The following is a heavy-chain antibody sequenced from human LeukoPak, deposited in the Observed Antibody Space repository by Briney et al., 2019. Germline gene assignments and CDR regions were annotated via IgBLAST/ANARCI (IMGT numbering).Heavy chain of an antibody. D-gene: IGHD3-16*01. CDR1: GYSISSCYC. Sequence: SETLSLTCAVSGYSISSCYCWGWSRQPPGQGLGCIGSIYHSGSTYYNPSLKSRVTIAVDTSKNHFSLRLSSVTAADTAVYYCAEGLGGGAFDIWGQATMVTVSS. CDR3: AEGLGGGAFDI. V-gene: IGHV4-38-2*01. J-gene: IGHJ3*02. CDR2: IYHSGST.